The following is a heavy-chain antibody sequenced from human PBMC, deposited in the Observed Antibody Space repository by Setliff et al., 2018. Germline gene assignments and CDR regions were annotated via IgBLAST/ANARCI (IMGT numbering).Heavy chain of an antibody. CDR1: GFTFSSYN. Sequence: PGGSLRLSCAASGFTFSSYNMNWVRQAPGKGLEWVSYISSSSSTIYYADSVKGRFTISRDNVKNSLFLQMNSLRAEDTAVYYCVRDLHWGFDYWGLGTLVTVSS. J-gene: IGHJ4*02. CDR2: ISSSSSTI. D-gene: IGHD7-27*01. CDR3: VRDLHWGFDY. V-gene: IGHV3-48*01.